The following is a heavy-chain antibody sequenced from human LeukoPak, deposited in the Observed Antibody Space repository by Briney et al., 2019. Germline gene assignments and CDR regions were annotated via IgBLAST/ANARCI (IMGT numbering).Heavy chain of an antibody. J-gene: IGHJ3*02. Sequence: PSETLSLTCTVSGGSISSYYWSWIRQPPGKGLEWIGYIYYSGSTNYNPSLKSRVTISVDTSKNQFSLKLSSVTAADTAVYYCASGMGFGELDAFDIWGQGTMVTVSS. V-gene: IGHV4-59*01. CDR2: IYYSGST. CDR3: ASGMGFGELDAFDI. D-gene: IGHD3-10*01. CDR1: GGSISSYY.